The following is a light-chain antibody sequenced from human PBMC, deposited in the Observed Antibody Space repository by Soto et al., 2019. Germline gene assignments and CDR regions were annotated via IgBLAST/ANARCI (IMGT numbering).Light chain of an antibody. CDR2: EVS. CDR3: SSYTSSITYVV. Sequence: ALTQPASVSGSPGQSITISCTGSSSDVGGYNYVSWYQQHPDKAPKVIIYEVSNRPSGVSNRFSGSKSGNTASLTISGLQAEDEADYYCSSYTSSITYVVFGGGTKLTVL. J-gene: IGLJ2*01. V-gene: IGLV2-14*01. CDR1: SSDVGGYNY.